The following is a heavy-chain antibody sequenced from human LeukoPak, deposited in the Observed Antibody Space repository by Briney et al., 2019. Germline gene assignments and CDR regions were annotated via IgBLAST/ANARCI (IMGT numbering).Heavy chain of an antibody. CDR3: ARVTTVTSVDY. V-gene: IGHV4-59*01. D-gene: IGHD4-17*01. CDR2: IYYSGST. J-gene: IGHJ4*02. Sequence: PSETLSLTCTVSGGSISSYYWSWIRQPPGKGLEWIGYIYYSGSTNYNPSLKSRVTISVDTSKNQFSLKLSSVTAADTAVYYCARVTTVTSVDYWGQGTLVTVPS. CDR1: GGSISSYY.